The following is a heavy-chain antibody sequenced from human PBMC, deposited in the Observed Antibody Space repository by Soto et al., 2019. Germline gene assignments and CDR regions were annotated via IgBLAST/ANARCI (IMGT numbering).Heavy chain of an antibody. CDR3: AKRGGRYPSYFFEY. CDR2: ISGSGGST. D-gene: IGHD1-26*01. J-gene: IGHJ4*02. CDR1: VFTFNGYV. V-gene: IGHV3-23*01. Sequence: VGSLRLSCASSVFTFNGYVMSCVRHSPGKGLEWVSAISGSGGSTYYADSVKGRFAISRDNSKNTLFLQMHSLRAEDTAVYYCAKRGGRYPSYFFEYWCQGTLVTVAS.